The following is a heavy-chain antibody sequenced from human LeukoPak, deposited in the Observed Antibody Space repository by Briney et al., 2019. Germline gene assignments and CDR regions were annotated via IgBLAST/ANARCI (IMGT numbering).Heavy chain of an antibody. J-gene: IGHJ4*02. V-gene: IGHV3-7*01. CDR2: IKKDGSEK. CDR3: ARGFQSGGSPV. Sequence: PGDSLRLSCAPSGFTFSAYSLSWVRQAPGKGLEWVAKIKKDGSEKDYVDSVKGRFTISRDNDKGSLYLQLNSLRVEDTAIYYCARGFQSGGSPVWGQGTLVTVSS. D-gene: IGHD2-15*01. CDR1: GFTFSAYS.